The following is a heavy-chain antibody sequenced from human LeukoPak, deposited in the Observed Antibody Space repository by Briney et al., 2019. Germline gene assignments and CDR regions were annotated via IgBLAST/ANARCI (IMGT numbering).Heavy chain of an antibody. Sequence: GGSLRLSCAASGFTFRNYWMGWVRQAPGKGLEGVANTKPDGSAEYYADSVRGRFTTSRDNANNFLYLQMNRLRAEDTAVYYCARDGGLNTNFDSWGQGTLGTVSS. CDR3: ARDGGLNTNFDS. CDR1: GFTFRNYW. V-gene: IGHV3-7*01. J-gene: IGHJ4*02. D-gene: IGHD2-15*01. CDR2: TKPDGSAE.